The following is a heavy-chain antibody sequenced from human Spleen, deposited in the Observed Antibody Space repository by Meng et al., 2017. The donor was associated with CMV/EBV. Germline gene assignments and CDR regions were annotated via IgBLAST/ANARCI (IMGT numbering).Heavy chain of an antibody. CDR2: INHSGST. V-gene: IGHV4-34*01. CDR1: GGSFSGYY. D-gene: IGHD6-13*01. CDR3: ARVAQAGTNY. J-gene: IGHJ4*02. Sequence: LSLTCAVYGGSFSGYYWSWIRQPPGKGLEWIGEINHSGSTNYNPSLKSRVTISVDTSKNQLSLKLSSVTAADTAVYYCARVAQAGTNYWGQGTLVTVSS.